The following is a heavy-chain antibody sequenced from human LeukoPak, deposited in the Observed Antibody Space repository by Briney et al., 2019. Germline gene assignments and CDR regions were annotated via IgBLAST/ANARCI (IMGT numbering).Heavy chain of an antibody. Sequence: ASVKVSCKASGYTFTNYAMNWVRQAPGQGLEWMGWINTNSGNPAYAQGFTGRFVFSLDTSVSTAYLQISRPRAEDTAVYYCARSFVVVPGAIVWFDPWGQGTLVTVSS. CDR1: GYTFTNYA. D-gene: IGHD2-2*02. V-gene: IGHV7-4-1*02. CDR3: ARSFVVVPGAIVWFDP. J-gene: IGHJ5*02. CDR2: INTNSGNP.